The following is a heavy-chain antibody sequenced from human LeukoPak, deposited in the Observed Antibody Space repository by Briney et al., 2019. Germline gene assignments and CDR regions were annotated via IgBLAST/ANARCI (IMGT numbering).Heavy chain of an antibody. CDR3: AKGGRYFDPFDY. Sequence: GGSLRLSCAASEFSVGSNYMTWVRQAPGKGLEWVSAISGSGGSTYYADSVKGRFTISRDNSKNTLYLQMNSLRAEDTAVYYCAKGGRYFDPFDYWGQGTLVTVSS. J-gene: IGHJ4*02. CDR2: ISGSGGST. D-gene: IGHD3-9*01. V-gene: IGHV3-23*01. CDR1: EFSVGSNY.